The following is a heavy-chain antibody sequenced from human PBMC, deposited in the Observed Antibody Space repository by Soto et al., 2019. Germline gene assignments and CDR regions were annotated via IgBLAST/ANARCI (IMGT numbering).Heavy chain of an antibody. D-gene: IGHD6-19*01. V-gene: IGHV1-69*01. Sequence: QVQLVQSGAEVKKPGSSVKVSCKASGGTFSSYAISWVRQAPGQGLEWMGGIIPIFGSANYEQKFQGSFTITADESTRPAYMELSSMRSEDTAVYYCARGSSGWYYYYGMDVWGQGTTVTVSS. J-gene: IGHJ6*02. CDR3: ARGSSGWYYYYGMDV. CDR2: IIPIFGSA. CDR1: GGTFSSYA.